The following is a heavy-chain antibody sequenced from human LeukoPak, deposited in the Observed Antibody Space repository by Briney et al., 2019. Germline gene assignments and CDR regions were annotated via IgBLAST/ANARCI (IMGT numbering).Heavy chain of an antibody. CDR2: IYSGGDT. CDR1: GFTVSSNF. Sequence: GGSLRLSSAASGFTVSSNFMSWVRQAPGKGLEWVSVIYSGGDTYYADSVKGRFTISRDNSKNTLYLQMNSLRAEDTAVYYCARDIGGIFDSWGQGTLVTVSS. D-gene: IGHD1-26*01. V-gene: IGHV3-53*01. J-gene: IGHJ4*02. CDR3: ARDIGGIFDS.